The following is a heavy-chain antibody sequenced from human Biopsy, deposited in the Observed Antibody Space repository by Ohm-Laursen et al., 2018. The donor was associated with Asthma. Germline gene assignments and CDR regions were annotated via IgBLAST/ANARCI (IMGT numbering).Heavy chain of an antibody. CDR3: ARDLHPTNHLGELSEGFDY. D-gene: IGHD3-16*02. CDR1: GFTSSSYA. CDR2: ISYDGSNK. J-gene: IGHJ4*02. Sequence: SLRLSCAASGFTSSSYAMHWVRQAPGKGLEWVAVISYDGSNKYYADSVKGRFTISRDNSKNTLYLQMNSLRAEDTAVYYCARDLHPTNHLGELSEGFDYWGQGTLVTVSS. V-gene: IGHV3-30-3*01.